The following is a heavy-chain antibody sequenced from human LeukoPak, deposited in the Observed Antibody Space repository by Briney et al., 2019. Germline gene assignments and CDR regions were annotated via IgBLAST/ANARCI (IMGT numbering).Heavy chain of an antibody. CDR1: GGSISSYY. V-gene: IGHV4-59*01. J-gene: IGHJ4*02. CDR3: AAGFYYIDY. D-gene: IGHD3-10*01. CDR2: IYYSGTT. Sequence: SETLSLTCTVSGGSISSYYWNWIRQPPGKGLEWVGYIYYSGTTNYNPSLKSRVTILVDTSKNQFSLKLSSVTAADTAVYYCAAGFYYIDYWGQGTLVTVSS.